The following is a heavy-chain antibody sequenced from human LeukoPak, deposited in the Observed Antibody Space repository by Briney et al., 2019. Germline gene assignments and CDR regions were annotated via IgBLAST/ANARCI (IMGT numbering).Heavy chain of an antibody. Sequence: ASVKVSCKASGYTFTTYDIHWVRQATGQGLEWMGWMNPNSGNTGYAQEFRGRVSMTRDTSISTAYMELSSLTSEDTAVYYCARKIGAFGVWGQGTTVTVSS. CDR3: ARKIGAFGV. CDR1: GYTFTTYD. V-gene: IGHV1-8*02. CDR2: MNPNSGNT. J-gene: IGHJ6*02. D-gene: IGHD3-3*01.